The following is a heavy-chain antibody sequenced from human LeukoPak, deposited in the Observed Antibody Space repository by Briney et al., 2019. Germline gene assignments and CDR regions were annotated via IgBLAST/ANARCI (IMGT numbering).Heavy chain of an antibody. CDR2: IHSSGNT. J-gene: IGHJ4*02. CDR1: GGSISGYY. CDR3: VRHGGSYFIY. V-gene: IGHV4-59*08. Sequence: SETLSLTCTVSGGSISGYYWSWIRQPRGKALEWIGYIHSSGNTVYNPSLKSRVTIAVDTSKNQFSLKLSSVTAVDTAIYYCVRHGGSYFIYWGRGTLVTVSS. D-gene: IGHD1-26*01.